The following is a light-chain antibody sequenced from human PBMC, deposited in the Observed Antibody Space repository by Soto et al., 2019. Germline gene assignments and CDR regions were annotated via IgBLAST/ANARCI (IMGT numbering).Light chain of an antibody. CDR1: QSVSNNY. J-gene: IGKJ1*01. CDR3: QQYGNSRT. CDR2: AAS. V-gene: IGKV3-20*01. Sequence: EIVLTQSPVTLSLSPGERATLSCRASQSVSNNYLARYQQKAGQAPRPLILAASSPVTGIPDRFTVSVSRTAFSLTISRLEPEDFAVYYCQQYGNSRTFGQGTKVDI.